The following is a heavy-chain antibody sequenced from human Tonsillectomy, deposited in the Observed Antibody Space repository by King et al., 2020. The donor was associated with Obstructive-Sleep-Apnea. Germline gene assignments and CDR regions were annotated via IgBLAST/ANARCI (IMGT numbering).Heavy chain of an antibody. CDR3: AKGTAWGIFDY. CDR2: ITWNSDSI. V-gene: IGHV3-9*01. CDR1: GFIFDDYA. Sequence: VQLVESGGGLVQPGRSLRLSCAVSGFIFDDYAMSWVRQAPGKGLEWVSGITWNSDSIEYADSVKGRFTISRDNAKNSLYLQMNSLRLEDTAFYYCAKGTAWGIFDYWGQGTLVTVSS. J-gene: IGHJ4*02. D-gene: IGHD3-16*01.